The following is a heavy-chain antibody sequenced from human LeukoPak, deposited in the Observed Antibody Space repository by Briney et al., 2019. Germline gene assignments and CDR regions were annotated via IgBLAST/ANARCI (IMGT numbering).Heavy chain of an antibody. CDR2: IYYSGST. D-gene: IGHD1-26*01. Sequence: SETLSLTCTLSAASISSDYWSWIRQPPGKVLEWIGYIYYSGSTNYNPSLQGRVTISVDTSKNQFSLKLSPVTAADTAVYHCARVGAGAKHAFDIWGQGTMVTVSS. J-gene: IGHJ3*02. V-gene: IGHV4-59*01. CDR1: AASISSDY. CDR3: ARVGAGAKHAFDI.